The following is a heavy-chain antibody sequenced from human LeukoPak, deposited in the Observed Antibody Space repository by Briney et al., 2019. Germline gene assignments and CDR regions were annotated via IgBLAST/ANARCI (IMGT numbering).Heavy chain of an antibody. CDR2: ISGSGGST. CDR3: AKVYGDYRDY. Sequence: PGGSLRLSCAASGFTVSSNYMSWVRQAPGKGLEWVPAISGSGGSTYYADPVKGRFTISRDNSKNTLYLQMNSLRAEDTAVYYCAKVYGDYRDYWGQGTLVTVSS. J-gene: IGHJ4*02. CDR1: GFTVSSNY. V-gene: IGHV3-23*01. D-gene: IGHD4-17*01.